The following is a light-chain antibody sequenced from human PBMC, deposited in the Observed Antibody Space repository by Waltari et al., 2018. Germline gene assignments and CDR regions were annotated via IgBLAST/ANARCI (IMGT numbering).Light chain of an antibody. CDR2: DVT. CDR1: NSDVGGYDH. V-gene: IGLV2-23*02. Sequence: QSALTQPAPVSGSPGQSITISCRGTNSDVGGYDHVSWYQHHPGKAPKLIIYDVTKGPSGVSNRFSGSKSGNTASLTISGLQAEDEADYYCSSYAGGNNLLFGGGTKVTVL. CDR3: SSYAGGNNLL. J-gene: IGLJ2*01.